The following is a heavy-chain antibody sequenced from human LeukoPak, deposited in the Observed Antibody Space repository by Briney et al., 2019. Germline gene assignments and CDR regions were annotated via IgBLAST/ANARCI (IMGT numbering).Heavy chain of an antibody. CDR2: INSDGSST. Sequence: PGGSLRLSCAASGFTFSSYWMHWVRQAPGKGLVWVSRINSDGSSTSYADSVKGRFTISRDNAKNTLYLQMNSLRAEDTAVYYCASPRYSYGVPTDYWSQGTLVTVSS. CDR3: ASPRYSYGVPTDY. CDR1: GFTFSSYW. J-gene: IGHJ4*02. V-gene: IGHV3-74*01. D-gene: IGHD5-24*01.